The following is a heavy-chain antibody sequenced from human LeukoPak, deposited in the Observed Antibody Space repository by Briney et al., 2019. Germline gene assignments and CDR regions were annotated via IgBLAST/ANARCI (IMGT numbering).Heavy chain of an antibody. CDR2: IYYSGST. J-gene: IGHJ4*02. D-gene: IGHD6-19*01. CDR1: GGSISSYY. Sequence: SETLSLTCTVSGGSISSYYWSWIRQPPGKGLEWIGYIYYSGSTNYNPSLKSRVTISVDTSKNRFSLKLSSVTAADTAVYYCARRYSSGWYYFDYWGQGTLVTVSS. V-gene: IGHV4-59*08. CDR3: ARRYSSGWYYFDY.